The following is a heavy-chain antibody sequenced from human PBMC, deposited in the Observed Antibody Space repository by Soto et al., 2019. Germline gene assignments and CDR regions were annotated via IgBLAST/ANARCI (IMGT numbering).Heavy chain of an antibody. Sequence: QVQLQESGPGLVKPSETLSLTCTVSGGSVSSGSYYWSWIRQPPGKGLEWIGYIYYSGSTNYNPSLKSRVTTSVDTSKNQFSLKLSSVTAADTAVYYCARTLTAYWYFDLWGRGTLVTVSS. D-gene: IGHD7-27*01. CDR3: ARTLTAYWYFDL. J-gene: IGHJ2*01. V-gene: IGHV4-61*01. CDR1: GGSVSSGSYY. CDR2: IYYSGST.